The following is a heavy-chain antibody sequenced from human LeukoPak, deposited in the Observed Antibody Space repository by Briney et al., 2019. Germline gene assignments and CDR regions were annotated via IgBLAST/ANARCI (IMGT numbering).Heavy chain of an antibody. D-gene: IGHD3-10*01. J-gene: IGHJ4*02. CDR1: GGSISSYY. Sequence: SETLSLTCTVSGGSISSYYWNWIRQPPGMRLEWIGYIHSNGGTNYNPSLKSRITMLVDTSKNQFSLKLNSVTAADTAVYYCARHVSGIYGSRGDLDHWGPGTLVTVSS. CDR2: IHSNGGT. V-gene: IGHV4-59*08. CDR3: ARHVSGIYGSRGDLDH.